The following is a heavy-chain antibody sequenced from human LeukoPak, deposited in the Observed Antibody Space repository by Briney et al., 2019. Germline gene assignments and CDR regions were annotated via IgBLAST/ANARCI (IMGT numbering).Heavy chain of an antibody. CDR1: GFTFSDYS. CDR2: VGSRSGNT. D-gene: IGHD2-2*01. Sequence: GGSLRLSCAASGFTFSDYSMNWVRQAPGKGLEWISYVGSRSGNTKDADSVKGRFTISGDKAKNSLYLQMNSLRVEDTAVYYCARDTKYAFDNWGQGTLVTVSS. CDR3: ARDTKYAFDN. J-gene: IGHJ4*02. V-gene: IGHV3-48*01.